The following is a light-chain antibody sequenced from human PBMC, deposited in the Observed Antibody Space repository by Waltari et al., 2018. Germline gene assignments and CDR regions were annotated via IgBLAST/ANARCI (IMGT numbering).Light chain of an antibody. J-gene: IGLJ3*02. CDR3: QSYDTNIRV. Sequence: NFLLTQPHSVSASPGKTVTISCTRSSGSLVTNYVQWYQQRPGSSPSMIIYEDNKRPSGVPDLFSGSIDSSSNSASLTISGLKTEDEADYYCQSYDTNIRVFGGGTKLTIL. V-gene: IGLV6-57*01. CDR2: EDN. CDR1: SGSLVTNY.